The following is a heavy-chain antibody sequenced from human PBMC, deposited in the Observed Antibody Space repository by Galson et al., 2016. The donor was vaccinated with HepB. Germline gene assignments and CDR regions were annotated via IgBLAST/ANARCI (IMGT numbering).Heavy chain of an antibody. Sequence: SLRLSCAASGFTFTTYWMTWVRQAPGKGLEWVANIKQYGSEKYYVDSVKGRFTTSRDNAKNSLYLQMNSLRAEDTAVYYCATPDEGSNRIFDYWGQGALVTVSS. CDR1: GFTFTTYW. CDR3: ATPDEGSNRIFDY. D-gene: IGHD2-2*01. J-gene: IGHJ4*02. V-gene: IGHV3-7*03. CDR2: IKQYGSEK.